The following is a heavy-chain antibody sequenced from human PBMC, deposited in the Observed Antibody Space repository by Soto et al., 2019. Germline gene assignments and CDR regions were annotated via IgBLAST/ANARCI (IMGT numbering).Heavy chain of an antibody. J-gene: IGHJ6*02. Sequence: GESLKISCKGSGYSFTSYWIGWVRQMPGKGLEWMGIIYPGDSDTRYSPSFQGQVTISADKSISTAYLQWSSLKASDTAMYYCARQPRAYYYGMDVWRQGTTVTVSS. CDR2: IYPGDSDT. CDR3: ARQPRAYYYGMDV. CDR1: GYSFTSYW. V-gene: IGHV5-51*01.